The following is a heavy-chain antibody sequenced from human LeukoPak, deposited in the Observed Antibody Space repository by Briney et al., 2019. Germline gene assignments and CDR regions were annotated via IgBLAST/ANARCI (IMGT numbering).Heavy chain of an antibody. Sequence: PGGSLRLSCAASGFTFSSYGMHWVRQAPGKGLEWVSVIYSGGSTYYADSVKGRFTISRDNSKNTLYLQMNSLRAEDTAVYYCARESKNWEYYYGMDVWGQGTTVTVSS. CDR2: IYSGGST. D-gene: IGHD7-27*01. V-gene: IGHV3-53*01. CDR1: GFTFSSYG. CDR3: ARESKNWEYYYGMDV. J-gene: IGHJ6*02.